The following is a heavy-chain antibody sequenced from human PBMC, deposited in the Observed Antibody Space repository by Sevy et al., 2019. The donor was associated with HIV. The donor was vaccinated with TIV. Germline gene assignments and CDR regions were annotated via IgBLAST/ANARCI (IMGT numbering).Heavy chain of an antibody. D-gene: IGHD5-12*01. V-gene: IGHV4-59*08. CDR3: AGENAWGRGYT. Sequence: SETLSLTCTASGGSITSLYWNWIRQPPGKGLEWIANIYYNGHINYNPSLRSRVTLSLNTSKNQFSRRLSSVTAADTAMYYCAGENAWGRGYTWGQGTLVTVSS. CDR1: GGSITSLY. J-gene: IGHJ5*02. CDR2: IYYNGHI.